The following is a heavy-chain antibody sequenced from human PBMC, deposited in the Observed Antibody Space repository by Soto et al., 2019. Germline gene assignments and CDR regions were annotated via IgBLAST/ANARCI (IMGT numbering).Heavy chain of an antibody. Sequence: ASVKVSCKASGYTFTRSGISWVRQAPGQGLERMGWISTYNGDTNYAQTFQGRVTITTDTSTSTVHMKVRRLRSDDTAVYYCAREGVAPYYYYGMDVWGQGTPVTVSS. D-gene: IGHD5-12*01. V-gene: IGHV1-18*01. CDR2: ISTYNGDT. CDR1: GYTFTRSG. J-gene: IGHJ6*02. CDR3: AREGVAPYYYYGMDV.